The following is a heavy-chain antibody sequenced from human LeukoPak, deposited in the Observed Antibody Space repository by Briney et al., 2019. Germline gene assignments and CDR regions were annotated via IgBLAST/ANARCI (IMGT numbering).Heavy chain of an antibody. V-gene: IGHV4-4*07. Sequence: SSETLSLTCTVSGGSISSYYWSWIRQPAGEGLEWIGRIYTSGSTNYNPSLKSRVTMSVDTSKNQFSLKLSSVTAADTAVYYCARDLGQLPLDAFDIWGQGTMVTVSS. CDR2: IYTSGST. J-gene: IGHJ3*02. CDR1: GGSISSYY. CDR3: ARDLGQLPLDAFDI. D-gene: IGHD2-2*01.